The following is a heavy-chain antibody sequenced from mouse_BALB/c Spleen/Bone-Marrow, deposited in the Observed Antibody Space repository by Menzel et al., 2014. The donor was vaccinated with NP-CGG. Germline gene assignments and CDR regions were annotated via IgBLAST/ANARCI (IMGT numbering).Heavy chain of an antibody. Sequence: DVHLVESGGGLVQPGGSLRLSCATSGFTFTDYYMSWVRQPPGKAPEWLGFIRNKANGYTTEYSASVKGRFTISRDNSQSILYLQMNTLRAEDSATYYCARDDYYAMDYWGQGTSVTVSS. J-gene: IGHJ4*01. CDR3: ARDDYYAMDY. V-gene: IGHV7-3*02. CDR1: GFTFTDYY. CDR2: IRNKANGYTT.